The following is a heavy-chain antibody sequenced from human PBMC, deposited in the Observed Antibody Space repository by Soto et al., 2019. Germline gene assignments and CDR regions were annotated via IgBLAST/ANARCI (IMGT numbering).Heavy chain of an antibody. D-gene: IGHD6-6*01. CDR3: EREGDRSSHRTDYGMDV. CDR2: ISSSSSYI. Sequence: PGGSLRLSCAASGFTFSSYSMNWVRQAPGKGLEWVSSISSSSSYIYYADSVKGRFTISRDNAKNSLYLQMNSLRAEDTAVYYCEREGDRSSHRTDYGMDVCGQGTTVTVSS. J-gene: IGHJ6*02. CDR1: GFTFSSYS. V-gene: IGHV3-21*01.